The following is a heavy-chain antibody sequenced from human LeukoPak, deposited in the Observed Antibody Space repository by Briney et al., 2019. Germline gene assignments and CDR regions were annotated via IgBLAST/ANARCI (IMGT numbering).Heavy chain of an antibody. V-gene: IGHV3-33*01. D-gene: IGHD3/OR15-3a*01. CDR1: GFTFSSYG. Sequence: GGSLRLSCAASGFTFSSYGMHWVRQAPGKGLEWVAVIWYDGSNKYYADSVKGRFTISRDNYKNTLYLQMNSLRAEDTAVYYCAREGPRDWPFDYWGQGTLVTVSS. J-gene: IGHJ4*02. CDR3: AREGPRDWPFDY. CDR2: IWYDGSNK.